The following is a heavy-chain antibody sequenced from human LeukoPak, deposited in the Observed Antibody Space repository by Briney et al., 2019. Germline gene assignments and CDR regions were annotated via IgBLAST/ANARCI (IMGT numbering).Heavy chain of an antibody. CDR1: GFTFSRYD. J-gene: IGHJ4*02. CDR2: ISTSGEST. Sequence: GGSLRLSCAASGFTFSRYDMTWVRQAPGKGLEWVSLISTSGESTHYADSVKGRFTISRDNSKSTLYLQMNSLRAEDTAVYYYAKGGWFDNWGQGTLVTVSS. D-gene: IGHD6-19*01. CDR3: AKGGWFDN. V-gene: IGHV3-23*01.